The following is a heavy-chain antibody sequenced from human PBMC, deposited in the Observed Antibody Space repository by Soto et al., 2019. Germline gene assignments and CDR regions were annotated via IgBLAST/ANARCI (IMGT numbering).Heavy chain of an antibody. CDR3: ARDQYYDSSGYSNWFDP. Sequence: SETLSLTCTVSGGSISSYYWSWIRQPPGKGLEWIGYIYYSGSTNYNPSLKSRVTISVDTSKNQFSLKLSSVTAADTAVYYCARDQYYDSSGYSNWFDPWGQGTLVTVSS. CDR2: IYYSGST. CDR1: GGSISSYY. D-gene: IGHD3-22*01. V-gene: IGHV4-59*01. J-gene: IGHJ5*02.